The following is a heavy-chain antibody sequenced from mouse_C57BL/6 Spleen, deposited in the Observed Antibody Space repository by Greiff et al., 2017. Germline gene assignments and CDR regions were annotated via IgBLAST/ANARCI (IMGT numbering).Heavy chain of an antibody. D-gene: IGHD1-1*01. Sequence: EVKLVESGAELVRPGASVKLSCTASGFNIKDYYMHWVKQRPEQGLEWIGRIDPEDGDTEYAPKFQGKATMTADTSSNTAYLQLSSLTSEDTAVYYCTTFPYGSSYVKYFDVWGTGTTVTVSS. V-gene: IGHV14-1*01. CDR3: TTFPYGSSYVKYFDV. CDR2: IDPEDGDT. J-gene: IGHJ1*03. CDR1: GFNIKDYY.